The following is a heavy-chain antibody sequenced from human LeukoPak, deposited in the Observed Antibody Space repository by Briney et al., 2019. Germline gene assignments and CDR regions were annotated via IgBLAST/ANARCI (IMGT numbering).Heavy chain of an antibody. Sequence: GGSLRLSCAASGITFGNNWMHWVRQGPGKGLVWISRINSDGGGAIYADSVKGRFTVSRDNSKNTLYLQMNSLRAEDTAVYYCAIEVPAAGFDYWGQGTLVTVSS. V-gene: IGHV3-74*01. CDR2: INSDGGGA. CDR3: AIEVPAAGFDY. D-gene: IGHD2-2*01. CDR1: GITFGNNW. J-gene: IGHJ4*02.